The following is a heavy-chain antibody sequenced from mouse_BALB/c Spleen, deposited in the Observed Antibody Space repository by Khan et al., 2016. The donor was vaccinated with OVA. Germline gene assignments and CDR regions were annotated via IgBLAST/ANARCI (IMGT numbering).Heavy chain of an antibody. CDR1: GFSLTSYG. Sequence: QVRLQQSGPGLVQPSQSLSITCTVSGFSLTSYGVHWVRQSPGKGLEWLGVIWSGGSTDYNAAFISRLNINKDNSKSQAFFKMNSLQTNDTAIYYCARNYDYDEGLAYWGQGTLVTVSA. J-gene: IGHJ3*01. V-gene: IGHV2-2*02. D-gene: IGHD2-4*01. CDR2: IWSGGST. CDR3: ARNYDYDEGLAY.